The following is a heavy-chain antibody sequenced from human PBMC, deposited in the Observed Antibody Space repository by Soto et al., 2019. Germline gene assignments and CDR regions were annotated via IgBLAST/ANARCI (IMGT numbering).Heavy chain of an antibody. CDR1: GYSFTSYW. Sequence: PGESLKISCQGSGYSFTSYWISWVRQMPGKGLEWMGRIDPSDSYTNYSPSFQGHVTISADKSISTAYLQWSSLKASDTAMYYCARSFGESYGMDVWGQGTTVTVSS. CDR2: IDPSDSYT. J-gene: IGHJ6*02. D-gene: IGHD3-10*01. CDR3: ARSFGESYGMDV. V-gene: IGHV5-10-1*01.